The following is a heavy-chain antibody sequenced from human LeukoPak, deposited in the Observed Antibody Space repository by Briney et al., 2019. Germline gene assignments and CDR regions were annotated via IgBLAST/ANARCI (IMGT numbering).Heavy chain of an antibody. V-gene: IGHV4-34*01. CDR3: ARLGVGATPPWVYYYYMDV. D-gene: IGHD1-26*01. Sequence: PSETLSLTCAVYGGSFSGYYWSWIRQPPGKGLEWIGEINHSGSTNYNPSLKSRVTISVDTSKNQFSLKLSSVTAADTAVYYCARLGVGATPPWVYYYYMDVWGKGTTVTISS. CDR2: INHSGST. J-gene: IGHJ6*03. CDR1: GGSFSGYY.